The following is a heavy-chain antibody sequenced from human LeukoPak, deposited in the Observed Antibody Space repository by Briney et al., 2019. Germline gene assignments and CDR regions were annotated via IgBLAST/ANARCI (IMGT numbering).Heavy chain of an antibody. CDR1: GFTFSSYA. J-gene: IGHJ4*02. V-gene: IGHV3-23*01. CDR2: ISGSGGST. D-gene: IGHD2-2*01. Sequence: PGGSLRLSCAASGFTFSSYAMSWVRQAPGKGLEWVSAISGSGGSTYYADSVKGRFTISRDNSKNTLYLQMNSLRAEDTAAYYCAKSHCSSTSCPDDYWGQGTLVTVSS. CDR3: AKSHCSSTSCPDDY.